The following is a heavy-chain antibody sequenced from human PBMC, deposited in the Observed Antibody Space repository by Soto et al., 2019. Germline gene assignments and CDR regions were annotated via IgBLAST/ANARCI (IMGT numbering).Heavy chain of an antibody. V-gene: IGHV4-39*07. CDR3: AGAYTYYYDSSGYYYGYFDL. CDR2: IYYSGST. D-gene: IGHD3-22*01. CDR1: GGSISSSSYY. J-gene: IGHJ2*01. Sequence: SETLSLTCTVSGGSISSSSYYWGWIRQPPGKGREWIGSIYYSGSTYYNPSLKSRFTISVDKSKNQFSLKLSSVTAADTAVDYCAGAYTYYYDSSGYYYGYFDLWGRGTLVTVSS.